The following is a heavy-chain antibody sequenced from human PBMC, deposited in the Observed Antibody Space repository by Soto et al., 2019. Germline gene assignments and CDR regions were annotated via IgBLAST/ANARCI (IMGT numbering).Heavy chain of an antibody. Sequence: PVGSLRLSCASSGFTFSSYPMHCVRHAPGKGLEWVAVISYDGSNKYYEDSVKGRFTIYRDNSENTLYLQMNSLRAEDTAVYYCARINFKDYDMDVWGQGTMVTVSS. V-gene: IGHV3-30-3*01. CDR2: ISYDGSNK. CDR3: ARINFKDYDMDV. J-gene: IGHJ6*02. CDR1: GFTFSSYP. D-gene: IGHD2-15*01.